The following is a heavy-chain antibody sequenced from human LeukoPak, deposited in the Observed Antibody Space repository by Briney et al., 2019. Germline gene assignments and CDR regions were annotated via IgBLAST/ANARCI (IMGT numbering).Heavy chain of an antibody. V-gene: IGHV3-30*03. CDR3: ARDYTRSIAAAGTSRFDP. D-gene: IGHD6-13*01. J-gene: IGHJ5*02. CDR1: GFTVSVNY. CDR2: ISYDGSNK. Sequence: GGSLRLSCAAFGFTVSVNYMSWVRQAPGKGLEWVAVISYDGSNKYYADSVKGRFTISRDNSKNTLYLQMNSLRAEDTAVYYCARDYTRSIAAAGTSRFDPWGQGTLVTVSS.